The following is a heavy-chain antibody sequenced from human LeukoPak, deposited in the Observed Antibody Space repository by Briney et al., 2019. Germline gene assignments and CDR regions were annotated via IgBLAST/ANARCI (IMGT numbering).Heavy chain of an antibody. Sequence: PGGSLRLSCAASGFTFTSYAMSWIRQAPGKGLEWVSAISGGGEDTYYPDSVKGRFTISRDNSKNTLYLQMNSLSAEDTAIYYCAKPRAMTTGVGRYFDLWGRGTLVTVSS. D-gene: IGHD1-1*01. CDR2: ISGGGEDT. J-gene: IGHJ2*01. CDR3: AKPRAMTTGVGRYFDL. V-gene: IGHV3-23*01. CDR1: GFTFTSYA.